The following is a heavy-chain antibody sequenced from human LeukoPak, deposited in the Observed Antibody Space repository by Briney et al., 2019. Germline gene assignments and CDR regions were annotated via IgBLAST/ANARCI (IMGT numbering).Heavy chain of an antibody. CDR3: ARGSSSGYSKYYYYYYYMDV. V-gene: IGHV1-69*02. D-gene: IGHD3-22*01. Sequence: GASVKVSCKASGGTFSSYTISWVRQAPGQGLEWMGRIIPILGIANYAQKFQGRVTITADKSTSTAYMELSSLRSEDTAVYYCARGSSSGYSKYYYYYYYMDVWGKGTTVTVSS. J-gene: IGHJ6*03. CDR1: GGTFSSYT. CDR2: IIPILGIA.